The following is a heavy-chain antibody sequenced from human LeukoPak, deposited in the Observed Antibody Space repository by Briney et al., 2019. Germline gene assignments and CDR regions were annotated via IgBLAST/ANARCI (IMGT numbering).Heavy chain of an antibody. D-gene: IGHD5-18*01. V-gene: IGHV3-21*01. CDR1: GFTFSSYS. J-gene: IGHJ4*02. CDR2: ISSSSSYI. Sequence: GWSLRLSCAASGFTFSSYSMNWVRQAPGKGLEWVSSISSSSSYIYYADSVKGRFTISRDNAKNSLYLQMNSLRAEDTAVYYCARPRYSYGYAPGYWGQGTLVTVSS. CDR3: ARPRYSYGYAPGY.